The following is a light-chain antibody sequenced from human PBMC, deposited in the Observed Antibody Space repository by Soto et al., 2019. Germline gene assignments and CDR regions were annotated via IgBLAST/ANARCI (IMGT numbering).Light chain of an antibody. J-gene: IGKJ4*01. CDR1: QGVGSF. Sequence: EIVLTQSPATLSLSPGERAALSCRASQGVGSFFAWYQQKPGQAPRLLIYDASNRATGIPASFIGSGSRTDFTLVINNLEPEDFAVYYCQQRGGWPLTFGGVTKVEMK. CDR3: QQRGGWPLT. V-gene: IGKV3-11*01. CDR2: DAS.